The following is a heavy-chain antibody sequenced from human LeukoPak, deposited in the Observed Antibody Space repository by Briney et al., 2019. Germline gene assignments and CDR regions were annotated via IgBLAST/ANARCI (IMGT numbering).Heavy chain of an antibody. J-gene: IGHJ4*02. V-gene: IGHV1-24*01. CDR3: ASQYSSGWSFDY. Sequence: ASVKVSCKVSGYTLTELSMHWVRQAPGKGLEWMGGFDPEDGETIYAQKFQGRVTMTEDTSTDTAYMELSSLRSEDTAVYYCASQYSSGWSFDYWGQGTLVTVSS. CDR2: FDPEDGET. CDR1: GYTLTELS. D-gene: IGHD6-19*01.